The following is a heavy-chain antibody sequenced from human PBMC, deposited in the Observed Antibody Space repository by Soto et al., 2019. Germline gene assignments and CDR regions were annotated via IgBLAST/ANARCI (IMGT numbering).Heavy chain of an antibody. CDR1: GFTVKNYQ. Sequence: LRLSCAASGFTVKNYQMNWVRQAPGKGLEWVSVIYSGGVTYYPDSVKGRFTTIRDTSKNTVYLQMNSLRADDTAMYYCARDPSTTGYYGLDVWGQGTTVTVS. CDR2: IYSGGVT. J-gene: IGHJ6*02. CDR3: ARDPSTTGYYGLDV. V-gene: IGHV3-53*01.